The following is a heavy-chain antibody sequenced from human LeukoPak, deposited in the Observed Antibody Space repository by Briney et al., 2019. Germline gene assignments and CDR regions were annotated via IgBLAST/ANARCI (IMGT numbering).Heavy chain of an antibody. CDR2: ISGSGVTT. CDR1: GFTFSIYF. CDR3: AKDSSTTVTTKGGPRRSFDY. D-gene: IGHD4-17*01. J-gene: IGHJ4*02. Sequence: TGRSLRLSCAASGFTFSIYFISWVRQAAGNGLDCVSVISGSGVTTYYADSVKGRFTISRDNSKNTLYLQMNSLRAEDTAIYYCAKDSSTTVTTKGGPRRSFDYSGLGTLVTVSS. V-gene: IGHV3-23*01.